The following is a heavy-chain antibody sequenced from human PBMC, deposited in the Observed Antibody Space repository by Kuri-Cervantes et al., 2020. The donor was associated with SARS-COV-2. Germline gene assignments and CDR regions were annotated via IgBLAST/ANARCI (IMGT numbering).Heavy chain of an antibody. V-gene: IGHV3-30-3*01. D-gene: IGHD3-3*01. Sequence: GESLKISCAASGFTFSSYAMHWVRQAPGKGLEWVAVISYDGSNKYYADSVKGRFTISRDNSKNTLYLQTNSLRAEDTAVYYCARELGDEGYYDFWSGTKYYYYYMDVWGKGTTVTVSS. J-gene: IGHJ6*03. CDR3: ARELGDEGYYDFWSGTKYYYYYMDV. CDR2: ISYDGSNK. CDR1: GFTFSSYA.